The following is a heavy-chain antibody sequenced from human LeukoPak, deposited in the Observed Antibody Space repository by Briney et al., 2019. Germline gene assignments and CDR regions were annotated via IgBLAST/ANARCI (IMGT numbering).Heavy chain of an antibody. Sequence: SETLSLTCAVYGGSFSGYYWSWIRQPPGKGLEWIGEINHSGSTNYNPSPKSRVTISVDTSKNQFSLKLSSVTAADTAVYYCASLIAVAGSYYFDYWGQGTLVTVSP. D-gene: IGHD6-19*01. J-gene: IGHJ4*02. CDR1: GGSFSGYY. V-gene: IGHV4-34*01. CDR3: ASLIAVAGSYYFDY. CDR2: INHSGST.